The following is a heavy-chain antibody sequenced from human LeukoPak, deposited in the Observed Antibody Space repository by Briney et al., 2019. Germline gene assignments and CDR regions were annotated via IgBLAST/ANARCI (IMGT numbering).Heavy chain of an antibody. Sequence: GGSLRLSCETAGFTFSSYVMHWVRRTPGKGLVWVSRISHDGIISYADSVKGRFTISRDNAKNTLILQMNSLRVEDTAVYYCAKSGEWLLLYYFDYWGQGTLVTVSS. J-gene: IGHJ4*02. CDR3: AKSGEWLLLYYFDY. CDR2: ISHDGII. D-gene: IGHD3-22*01. CDR1: GFTFSSYV. V-gene: IGHV3-74*01.